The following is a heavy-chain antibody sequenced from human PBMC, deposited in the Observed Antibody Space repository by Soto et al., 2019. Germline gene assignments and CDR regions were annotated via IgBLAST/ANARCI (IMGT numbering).Heavy chain of an antibody. Sequence: EVQLLESGGGLVQPGGSLRLSCAASGFTFSSFAMRCVRQAPGKGLEWVSSSSGSGDSAYYADSVKGRFTISRDNSKNTLYLQMNSLRAEDTAVYYCARRGSGNYYDYWGQGTLVTVSS. J-gene: IGHJ4*02. D-gene: IGHD1-26*01. CDR2: SSGSGDSA. V-gene: IGHV3-23*01. CDR3: ARRGSGNYYDY. CDR1: GFTFSSFA.